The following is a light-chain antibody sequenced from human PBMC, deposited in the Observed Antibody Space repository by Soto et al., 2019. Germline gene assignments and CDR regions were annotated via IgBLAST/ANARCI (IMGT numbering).Light chain of an antibody. CDR3: QKYNSAPLT. Sequence: DIEMTQSPSSLSASVGDRVTITCRASLGIIDYLAWYQQKPGKVPKLLIYAASTLQTGVPSRFSSSGSRTDFTLTISNLQPEDVATYYCQKYNSAPLTFGGGTKVEIK. J-gene: IGKJ4*01. CDR2: AAS. CDR1: LGIIDY. V-gene: IGKV1-27*01.